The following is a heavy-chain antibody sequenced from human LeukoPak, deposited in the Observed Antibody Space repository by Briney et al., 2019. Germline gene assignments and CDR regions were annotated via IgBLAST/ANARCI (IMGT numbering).Heavy chain of an antibody. J-gene: IGHJ3*01. V-gene: IGHV4-4*07. D-gene: IGHD3-16*01. Sequence: SETLSLTCNVSGGSISNYYGNWIRQPAGKGLDWIWRMYASGSTRYNPSFEGRVTMSADTSKNQVSLKLTSVIAADTAVYFCARDQSGHGGHNIDAFDVWGQGTMVTVSS. CDR1: GGSISNYY. CDR2: MYASGST. CDR3: ARDQSGHGGHNIDAFDV.